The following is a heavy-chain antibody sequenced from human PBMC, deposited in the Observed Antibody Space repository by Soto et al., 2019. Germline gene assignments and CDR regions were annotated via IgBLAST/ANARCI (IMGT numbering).Heavy chain of an antibody. D-gene: IGHD2-8*01. J-gene: IGHJ6*02. CDR3: ARDWGGILYHRVGYYYGMDV. Sequence: EVQLVESGGGLIQPGGSLRLSCAASGFTVSSNYMSWVRQAPGKGLEWVSVIYSGGSTYYADSVKGRFTISRDNSKNTLYLQMNSLRAEDTAVYYCARDWGGILYHRVGYYYGMDVWGQGTTVTVSS. V-gene: IGHV3-53*01. CDR1: GFTVSSNY. CDR2: IYSGGST.